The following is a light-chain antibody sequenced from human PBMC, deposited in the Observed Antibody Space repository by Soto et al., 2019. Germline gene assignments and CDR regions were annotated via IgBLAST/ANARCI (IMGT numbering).Light chain of an antibody. V-gene: IGLV2-8*01. CDR1: SSDVGGYNY. CDR2: EVY. J-gene: IGLJ1*01. CDR3: SSYVGTNSYV. Sequence: QSVRTQPPSASGAPGQAGTISCTGTSSDVGGYNYVSWYQHHPGKAPKLIIYEVYKRPSGVPDRFSGSKSGNTAALTVSGLQAEDEADYYCSSYVGTNSYVFGTGTKVTVL.